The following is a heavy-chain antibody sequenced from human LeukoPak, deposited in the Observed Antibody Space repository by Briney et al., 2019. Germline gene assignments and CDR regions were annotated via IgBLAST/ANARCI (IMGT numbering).Heavy chain of an antibody. CDR1: GFTFSSYS. D-gene: IGHD3-22*01. J-gene: IGHJ4*02. V-gene: IGHV3-21*01. CDR2: ISSSSSYI. CDR3: ARGRYDSSGYYSIFDY. Sequence: KTGGSLRLSCAASGFTFSSYSMNWVRQAPGKGLEWVSSISSSSSYIYYADSVKGRFTISRDNAKNSLYLQMNSLRAEDTAVYYCARGRYDSSGYYSIFDYWGQGTLVTVSS.